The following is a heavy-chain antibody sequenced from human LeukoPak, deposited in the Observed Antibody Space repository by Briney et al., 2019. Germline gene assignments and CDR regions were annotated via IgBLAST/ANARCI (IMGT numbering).Heavy chain of an antibody. CDR1: GGSFSGYY. Sequence: SETLSLTCAVYGGSFSGYYWSWIRQPPGKGLEWIGEINHSGSTYYNPSLTSRVTISVDTSKNQFSLKLSSVTAADTAVYYCARAPGYDILTGYATSDGMDVWGQGTTVTVSS. V-gene: IGHV4-34*01. CDR2: INHSGST. J-gene: IGHJ6*02. D-gene: IGHD3-9*01. CDR3: ARAPGYDILTGYATSDGMDV.